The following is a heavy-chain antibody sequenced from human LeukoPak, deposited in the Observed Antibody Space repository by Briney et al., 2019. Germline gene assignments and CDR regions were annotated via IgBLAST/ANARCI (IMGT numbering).Heavy chain of an antibody. Sequence: GGSLRLSCAASGFTFSSYEMNWVRQAPGKGLEWVSYISSSGSTIYYADSVKGRFTISRDNAKNSLYLQMNSLRAEDTAVYYCARAIVGAISDAFDIWGQGTMVTVSS. CDR3: ARAIVGAISDAFDI. D-gene: IGHD1-26*01. V-gene: IGHV3-48*03. CDR2: ISSSGSTI. J-gene: IGHJ3*02. CDR1: GFTFSSYE.